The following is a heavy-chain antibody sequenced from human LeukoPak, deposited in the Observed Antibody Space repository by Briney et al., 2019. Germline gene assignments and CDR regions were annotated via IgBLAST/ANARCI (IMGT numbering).Heavy chain of an antibody. CDR1: GFTFSSTT. Sequence: QPGGSLRLPCVASGFTFSSTTMGWVRQAPGRGLEWVSSITAIDDRTYYADSVRGRFTISRDNSKNTLYLQMNSLRAEDTAVYYCAKTKDIVLMVYGPAFDIWGQGTMVTVSS. V-gene: IGHV3-23*01. D-gene: IGHD2-8*01. CDR2: ITAIDDRT. CDR3: AKTKDIVLMVYGPAFDI. J-gene: IGHJ3*02.